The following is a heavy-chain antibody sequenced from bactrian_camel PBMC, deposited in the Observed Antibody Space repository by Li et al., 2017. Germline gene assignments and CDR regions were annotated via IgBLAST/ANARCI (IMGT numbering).Heavy chain of an antibody. CDR1: TTTRNRLC. J-gene: IGHJ6*01. CDR2: FAPDGVA. V-gene: IGHV3-3*01. D-gene: IGHD5*01. Sequence: LRLSCAVSTTTRNRLCMGWFRQAPGREREGIAVFAPDGVATYGDPVMGRFTLSKDHAKNTLYLQMNSLKPEDTAMYYCAADRYYCRGWISGDYWSSAPAYNAWGQGTQVTVS. CDR3: AADRYYCRGWISGDYWSSAPAYNA.